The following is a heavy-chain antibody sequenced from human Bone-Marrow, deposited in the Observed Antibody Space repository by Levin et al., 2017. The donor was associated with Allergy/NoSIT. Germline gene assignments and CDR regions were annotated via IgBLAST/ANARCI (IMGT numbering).Heavy chain of an antibody. Sequence: PGGSLRLSCAASGLTFSNYAMHWVRQAPGKGLEWVALISDDGIDKYYADSVKGRFTISRDNSKNTVSLQMNSLRGEDTSVYYCATTTMTTYDQWGQGTLVTVSS. CDR2: ISDDGIDK. CDR1: GLTFSNYA. D-gene: IGHD4-11*01. V-gene: IGHV3-30-3*01. CDR3: ATTTMTTYDQ. J-gene: IGHJ5*02.